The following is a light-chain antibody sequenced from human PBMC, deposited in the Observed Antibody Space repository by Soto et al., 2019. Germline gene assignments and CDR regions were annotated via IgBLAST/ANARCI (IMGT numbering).Light chain of an antibody. CDR1: KVGSKS. J-gene: IGLJ3*02. CDR2: YDV. V-gene: IGLV3-21*04. Sequence: SYELTQPPSVSVAPGRTAIITCGGSKVGSKSVHWYQQKPGQAPVLVIYYDVDRPSGIPERFSGSNSGDTATLTIASVEAGDEADYYCQVWDGSXHHLVXXGGXKLTVL. CDR3: QVWDGSXHHLV.